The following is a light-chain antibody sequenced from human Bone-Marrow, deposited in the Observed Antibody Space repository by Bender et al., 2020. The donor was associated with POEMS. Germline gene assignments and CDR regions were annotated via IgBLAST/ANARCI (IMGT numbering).Light chain of an antibody. CDR3: CSYAVGRSYV. CDR1: SSDIGIYNL. J-gene: IGLJ1*01. V-gene: IGLV2-23*02. Sequence: QSALIQPPSVSGSPGQSITISCTGTSSDIGIYNLVSWYQQLPGKAPKLLIYDVTRRPSGVSNRFSGSKSGNTASLTISGLQADDEAEYYCCSYAVGRSYVFGTGTKVTVL. CDR2: DVT.